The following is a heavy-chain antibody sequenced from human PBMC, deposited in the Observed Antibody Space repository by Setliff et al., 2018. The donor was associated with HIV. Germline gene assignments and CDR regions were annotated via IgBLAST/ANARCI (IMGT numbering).Heavy chain of an antibody. J-gene: IGHJ6*02. D-gene: IGHD6-13*01. V-gene: IGHV4-61*02. Sequence: SETLSLTCNVSGGSISSGSYYWTWIRQPAGKGLEWIGRVDTTGNTNYNPSLNSRVPISPDTAKNQFSLRLSSVTAADTAVYYCARHPPHDSTWPYYYYGMDVWGQGTTVTVSS. CDR3: ARHPPHDSTWPYYYYGMDV. CDR2: VDTTGNT. CDR1: GGSISSGSYY.